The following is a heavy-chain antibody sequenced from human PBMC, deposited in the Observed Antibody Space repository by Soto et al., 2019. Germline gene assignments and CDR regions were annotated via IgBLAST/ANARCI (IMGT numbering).Heavy chain of an antibody. D-gene: IGHD3-22*01. CDR2: ISYDGSNK. J-gene: IGHJ4*02. CDR1: GFTFSSYA. V-gene: IGHV3-30-3*01. Sequence: QVQLVESGGGVVQPGRSLRLSCAASGFTFSSYAMHWVRQAPGKGLEWVAVISYDGSNKYYADSVKGRFTISRDNSKNTLELQMNSLRAEDTAVYYCARGGRLTMIVVVPGYWGQGTLVTVSS. CDR3: ARGGRLTMIVVVPGY.